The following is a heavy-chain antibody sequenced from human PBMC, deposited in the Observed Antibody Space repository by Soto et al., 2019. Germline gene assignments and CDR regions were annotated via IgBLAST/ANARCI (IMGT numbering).Heavy chain of an antibody. Sequence: EVQLLESGGGLVQPGGSLRLSCAASGFTFSSYAMSWVRQAPGKGLEWVSGISGSGGSTYYADSVKGRFTISRDNSKNTLYLQMNSLRAEDTAVYYCAGSKTGTFNWFDQWGQGTLVTVSS. CDR3: AGSKTGTFNWFDQ. D-gene: IGHD1-1*01. CDR1: GFTFSSYA. V-gene: IGHV3-23*01. CDR2: ISGSGGST. J-gene: IGHJ5*02.